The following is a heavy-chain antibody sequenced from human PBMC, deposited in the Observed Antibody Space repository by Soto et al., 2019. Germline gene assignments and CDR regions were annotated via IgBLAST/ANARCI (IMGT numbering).Heavy chain of an antibody. CDR1: GFTFSSYS. CDR2: ISGSGGST. D-gene: IGHD6-6*01. Sequence: LRLSCAASGFTFSSYSMSWVRQAPWRGLEWVSAISGSGGSTYYADSVKGRFTISRDNSKNTLYLQMNSLRAEDTAVYYCAKVRGSSSSPYYYYGMDVWGQGTTVTVSS. J-gene: IGHJ6*02. CDR3: AKVRGSSSSPYYYYGMDV. V-gene: IGHV3-23*01.